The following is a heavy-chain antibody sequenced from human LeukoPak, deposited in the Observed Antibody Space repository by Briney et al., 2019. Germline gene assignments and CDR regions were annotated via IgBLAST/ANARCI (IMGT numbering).Heavy chain of an antibody. CDR1: GFTFSSYA. V-gene: IGHV3-30-3*01. D-gene: IGHD3-22*01. J-gene: IGHJ4*02. Sequence: RSGGSLRLSCAASGFTFSSYAMHWVRQAPGKGLEWVAVISYDGSNKYYADSVKGRFTISRDNSKNTLYLQMNSLRAEDTAVYYCARDGPDYCDSSGPDYWGQGTLVTVSS. CDR2: ISYDGSNK. CDR3: ARDGPDYCDSSGPDY.